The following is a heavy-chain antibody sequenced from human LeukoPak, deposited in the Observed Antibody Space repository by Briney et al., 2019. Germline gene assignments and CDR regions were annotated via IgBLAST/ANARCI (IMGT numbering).Heavy chain of an antibody. CDR1: GFTFSSYS. D-gene: IGHD5-24*01. CDR2: ISSSSSYI. CDR3: ARDKDTVELWDV. Sequence: GGSLRLSCAASGFTFSSYSMNWVRQAPGKGLEWVSSISSSSSYIYYADSVKGRFTISRDNSKNTLYLQMNSLRAEDTAVYYCARDKDTVELWDVWGKGTTVTVSS. V-gene: IGHV3-21*01. J-gene: IGHJ6*04.